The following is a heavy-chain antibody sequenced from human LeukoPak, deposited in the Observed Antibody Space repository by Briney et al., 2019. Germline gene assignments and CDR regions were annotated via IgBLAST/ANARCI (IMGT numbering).Heavy chain of an antibody. D-gene: IGHD5-18*01. V-gene: IGHV3-53*01. CDR2: IYGGGST. CDR3: ARETLAGRGYGEEGFDY. CDR1: GLTVSSSF. Sequence: PGGSLRLSCAASGLTVSSSFMSWVRQAPGKGLEWVSVIYGGGSTYYADSVKGRFTISRDTARNTLFLQMNSLRAEDTAVYYCARETLAGRGYGEEGFDYWGQGTLVTVSS. J-gene: IGHJ4*02.